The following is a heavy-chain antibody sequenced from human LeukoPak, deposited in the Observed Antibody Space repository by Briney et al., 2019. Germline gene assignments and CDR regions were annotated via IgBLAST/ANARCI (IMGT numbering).Heavy chain of an antibody. CDR1: GGSFSGYY. CDR2: INHSGST. D-gene: IGHD1-1*01. J-gene: IGHJ4*02. CDR3: ARVWNEDYFDY. Sequence: PSETLSLTCAVYGGSFSGYYWSWIRQPPGKGLEWIGEINHSGSTNYNPSLKGRVTISVDTSKNQFSLKLSSVTAADTAVYYCARVWNEDYFDYWGQGTLATVSS. V-gene: IGHV4-34*01.